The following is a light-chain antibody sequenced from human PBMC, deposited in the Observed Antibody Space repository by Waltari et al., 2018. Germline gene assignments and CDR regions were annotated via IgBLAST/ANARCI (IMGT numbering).Light chain of an antibody. V-gene: IGKV1-39*01. J-gene: IGKJ5*01. Sequence: DIQMTQSPSSLSTSVGARVTITCRASRGIDSDLNWYQQRPGRAPKLLIYDASTLHREVPTRFSGGGIGTDFTLTINNLQPEDFATYFCQQSYSPPFTFGQGTRLEI. CDR2: DAS. CDR3: QQSYSPPFT. CDR1: RGIDSD.